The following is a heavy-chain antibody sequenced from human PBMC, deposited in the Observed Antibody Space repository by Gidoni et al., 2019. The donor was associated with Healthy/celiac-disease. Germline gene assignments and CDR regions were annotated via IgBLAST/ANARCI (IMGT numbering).Heavy chain of an antibody. Sequence: QVQLVESGGGVVQPGRSLRLSCAAAGFTFSRYGMHWVRQAPGKGLEWVAVISYDGSNKYYADSVKGRFTISRDNSKNTLYLQMNSLRAEDTAVYYCAKAKGDYYDSSGYSDWGQGTLVTVSS. CDR3: AKAKGDYYDSSGYSD. J-gene: IGHJ4*02. CDR2: ISYDGSNK. CDR1: GFTFSRYG. V-gene: IGHV3-30*18. D-gene: IGHD3-22*01.